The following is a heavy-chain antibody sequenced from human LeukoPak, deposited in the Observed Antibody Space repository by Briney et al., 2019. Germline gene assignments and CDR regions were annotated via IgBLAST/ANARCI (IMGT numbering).Heavy chain of an antibody. V-gene: IGHV3-23*01. CDR2: ISGSGGST. Sequence: PGGSLRLSCAASGFTFSSYAMSWVRQAPGKGLEWVSAISGSGGSTYYADSVKGRFTISRDNSKNTLYLQMNSLRAEDTAVYYCAKDSRTYYDFWSGYSHFGYWGQGTLVTVSS. J-gene: IGHJ4*02. CDR1: GFTFSSYA. CDR3: AKDSRTYYDFWSGYSHFGY. D-gene: IGHD3-3*01.